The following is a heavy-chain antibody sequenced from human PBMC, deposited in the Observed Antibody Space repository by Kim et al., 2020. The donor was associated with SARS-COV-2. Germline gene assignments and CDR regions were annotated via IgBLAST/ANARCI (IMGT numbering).Heavy chain of an antibody. V-gene: IGHV4-30-2*01. Sequence: SETLSLTCAVSGGSISSGGYSWSWIRQPPGKGLEWIGYIYHSGSTYYNPSLKSRVTISVDRSKNQFSLKLSSVTAADTAVYYCARLRYNWNYGDAFDIWGQGTMVTVSS. D-gene: IGHD1-7*01. J-gene: IGHJ3*02. CDR2: IYHSGST. CDR3: ARLRYNWNYGDAFDI. CDR1: GGSISSGGYS.